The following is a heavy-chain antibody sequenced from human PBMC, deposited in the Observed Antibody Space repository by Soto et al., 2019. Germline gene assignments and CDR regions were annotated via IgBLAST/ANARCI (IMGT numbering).Heavy chain of an antibody. CDR2: IYYSGST. D-gene: IGHD3-10*01. CDR1: GGSISSGDYY. V-gene: IGHV4-30-4*01. CDR3: ARLLWFGGYGMDV. J-gene: IGHJ6*02. Sequence: QVQLQESGPGLVKPSQTLSLTCTVSGGSISSGDYYWSWIRQPPGKGLEWIGYIYYSGSTYYNPSLQRRVXXSXDXCKNQSSLKLSSVTAADTAVYYCARLLWFGGYGMDVWGQGTTVTVSS.